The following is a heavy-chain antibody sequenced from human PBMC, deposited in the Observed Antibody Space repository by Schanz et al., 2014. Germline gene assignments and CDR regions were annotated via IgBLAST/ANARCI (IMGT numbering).Heavy chain of an antibody. D-gene: IGHD3-16*01. CDR1: GASISSGGYY. Sequence: QVQLQESGPGLVKPSQTLSLTCTVSGASISSGGYYWDWIRPLPGKGLEWIGYISYSGSTSFNPSRKSLLTMAVDTSKSQFALRLSSVTAADTAVYYCARHGGIPYYPMDVWGQGTTVTVSS. V-gene: IGHV4-31*01. CDR3: ARHGGIPYYPMDV. J-gene: IGHJ6*02. CDR2: ISYSGST.